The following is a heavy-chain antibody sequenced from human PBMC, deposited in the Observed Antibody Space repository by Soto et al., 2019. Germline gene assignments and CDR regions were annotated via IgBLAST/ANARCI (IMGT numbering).Heavy chain of an antibody. CDR2: IWSDGNKE. CDR1: GFPFWHYG. J-gene: IGHJ6*02. CDR3: AGYRNGGWFHMDV. D-gene: IGHD2-15*01. Sequence: QVQLVESGGGVVQPGRSLRLSCVGSGFPFWHYGMHGFRQAPGKGLEWVAVIWSDGNKEYYADSVKGRFAISRDNSKDTLYIDMTSMKVEGTAVYFWAGYRNGGWFHMDVWGQGTTVSVSS. V-gene: IGHV3-33*03.